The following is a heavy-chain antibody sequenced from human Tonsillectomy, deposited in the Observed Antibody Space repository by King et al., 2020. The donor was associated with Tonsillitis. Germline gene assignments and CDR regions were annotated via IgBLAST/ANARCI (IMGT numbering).Heavy chain of an antibody. J-gene: IGHJ4*02. Sequence: VQLVESGGGLVQPGGSLRLSCAASGFTFSSYAMSWVRQAPGKGLEWVSAISGSGGSTYYADSVKGRFTISRDNSKNTLYLQMNSLRAEDTAVYYCAKELRYFDWLLRLVYYFDYWGQGTLVTVSS. CDR1: GFTFSSYA. D-gene: IGHD3-9*01. V-gene: IGHV3-23*04. CDR2: ISGSGGST. CDR3: AKELRYFDWLLRLVYYFDY.